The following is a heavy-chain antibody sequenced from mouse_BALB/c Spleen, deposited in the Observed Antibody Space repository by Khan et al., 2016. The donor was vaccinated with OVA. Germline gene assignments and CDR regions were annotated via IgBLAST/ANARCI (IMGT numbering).Heavy chain of an antibody. CDR3: ARGYVGNYEFAY. D-gene: IGHD2-1*01. V-gene: IGHV1S132*01. Sequence: QVQLKESGAELVKPGASVKLSCKTSGYTFTNYWIQWVKQRPGQGLGWIGEIFPGTGTTYYNEDFKAKATLTIDTSSSTAYMPPSSLTSEDSAVYFCARGYVGNYEFAYWGQGTLVTVAA. CDR2: IFPGTGTT. J-gene: IGHJ3*01. CDR1: GYTFTNYW.